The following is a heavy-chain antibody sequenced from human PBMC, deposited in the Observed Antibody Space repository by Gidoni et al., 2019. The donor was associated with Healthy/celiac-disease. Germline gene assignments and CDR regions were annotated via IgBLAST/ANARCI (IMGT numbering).Heavy chain of an antibody. CDR2: ISRSNSYT. V-gene: IGHV3-11*05. Sequence: QVPLVESGGGLVKPGGSMRLSCAASGFTFSDYDMTWIRQAPGKGLEWVSNISRSNSYTKYADSVKGRFTISRDNAKNSLYLQMNSLRAEDTAVYYCARDMDSGSYEFGPWGQGTLVTVSS. CDR3: ARDMDSGSYEFGP. J-gene: IGHJ5*02. CDR1: GFTFSDYD. D-gene: IGHD3-10*01.